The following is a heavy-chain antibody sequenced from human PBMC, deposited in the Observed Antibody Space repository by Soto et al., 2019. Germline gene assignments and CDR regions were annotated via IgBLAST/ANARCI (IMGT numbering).Heavy chain of an antibody. CDR1: ANSFTGYY. D-gene: IGHD1-26*01. CDR3: ARPTRVGVFDI. J-gene: IGHJ3*02. CDR2: INPYSGGT. Sequence: QVQLVQSGAEVKKPGASVKVSCKASANSFTGYYIHWVRQAPGQGLEWMGWINPYSGGTNYAQKFQGRVTMTRDTSISTAYMELSRLRSDDTAVYYCARPTRVGVFDIWGQGTMVTVSS. V-gene: IGHV1-2*02.